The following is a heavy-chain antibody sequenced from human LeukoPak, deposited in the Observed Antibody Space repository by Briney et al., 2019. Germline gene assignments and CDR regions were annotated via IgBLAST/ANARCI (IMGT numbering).Heavy chain of an antibody. CDR1: GYTFTGYY. J-gene: IGHJ5*02. Sequence: ASEKVSCKASGYTFTGYYMHWVRQAPGRGLEWMGWINPNSGGTNYAQKFQGRVTMTRDTSISTAYMELSRLRSDDTAVYYCARGRNIAVAGTRWFDPWGQGTLVTVSS. CDR3: ARGRNIAVAGTRWFDP. D-gene: IGHD6-19*01. CDR2: INPNSGGT. V-gene: IGHV1-2*02.